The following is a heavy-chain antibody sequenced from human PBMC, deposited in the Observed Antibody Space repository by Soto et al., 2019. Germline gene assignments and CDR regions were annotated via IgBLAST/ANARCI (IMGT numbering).Heavy chain of an antibody. D-gene: IGHD3-22*01. V-gene: IGHV3-30*18. CDR3: AKDVYDSSAYYYEY. CDR2: ISYDGSNT. CDR1: GFTFSSYG. Sequence: PGGSLRLSCAASGFTFSSYGMHWVRQAPGKGLEWVAFISYDGSNTYYADSVKGRFTISRDNSKNTLYLQMNSLRAEDTAVYYCAKDVYDSSAYYYEYWGQGTLVTVS. J-gene: IGHJ4*02.